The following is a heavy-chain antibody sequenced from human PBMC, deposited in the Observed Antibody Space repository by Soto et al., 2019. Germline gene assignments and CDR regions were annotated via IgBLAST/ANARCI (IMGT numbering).Heavy chain of an antibody. Sequence: SETLSLTCTVSGGSISSSRYFWGWIRQPPGKGLEWIGSIYYTGTTYYNPSLKSRVTISVDTSKNHFSLKLSSVTAADTAVYYCARLTESGLRLSGYHYGMDVWGQGTTVTVSS. J-gene: IGHJ6*02. V-gene: IGHV4-39*02. CDR2: IYYTGTT. CDR1: GGSISSSRYF. D-gene: IGHD4-17*01. CDR3: ARLTESGLRLSGYHYGMDV.